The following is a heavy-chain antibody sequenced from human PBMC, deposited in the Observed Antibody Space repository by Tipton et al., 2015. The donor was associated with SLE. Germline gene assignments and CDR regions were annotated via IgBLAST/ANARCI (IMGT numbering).Heavy chain of an antibody. CDR1: GFTFSMYW. J-gene: IGHJ6*02. CDR3: AGLELRYAGMDV. Sequence: SLRLSCAASGFTFSMYWMSWVRQAPGKGLEWVANIKEDGSEKYFVDSVKGRFTISRDNAKNSLFLQMNRLRDEDTGIYYCAGLELRYAGMDVWGQGTTVTVS. D-gene: IGHD3-16*01. V-gene: IGHV3-7*01. CDR2: IKEDGSEK.